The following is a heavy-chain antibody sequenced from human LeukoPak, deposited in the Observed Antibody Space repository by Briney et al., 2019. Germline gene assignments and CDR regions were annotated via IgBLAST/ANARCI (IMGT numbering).Heavy chain of an antibody. CDR3: ARAPPQGYGDYADDY. J-gene: IGHJ4*02. Sequence: SETLSLTCAVYGGSFSGYYWGWIRQPPGKGLEWIGEINHSGSTNYNPSLKSRVTISVDTSKNQFSLKLSSVTAADTAVYYCARAPPQGYGDYADDYWGQGTLVTVSS. CDR2: INHSGST. CDR1: GGSFSGYY. D-gene: IGHD4-17*01. V-gene: IGHV4-34*01.